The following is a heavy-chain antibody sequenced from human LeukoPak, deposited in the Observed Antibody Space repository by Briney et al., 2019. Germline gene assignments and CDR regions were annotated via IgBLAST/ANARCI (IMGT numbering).Heavy chain of an antibody. D-gene: IGHD5-18*01. Sequence: ASVKVSCKGPGYTFTGYYMHWVRQAPGQGLVWMGLLHPNSGGTNYAQKLQGRVTMTTDTSTSTAYMELRSLRSDDTAVYYCARDRGAGGIQLWSRNAFDIWGQGTMVTVSS. CDR1: GYTFTGYY. CDR2: LHPNSGGT. J-gene: IGHJ3*02. V-gene: IGHV1-2*02. CDR3: ARDRGAGGIQLWSRNAFDI.